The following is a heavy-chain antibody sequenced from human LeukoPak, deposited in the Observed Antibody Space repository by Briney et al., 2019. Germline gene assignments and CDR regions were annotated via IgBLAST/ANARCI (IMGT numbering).Heavy chain of an antibody. V-gene: IGHV3-74*01. CDR1: GFTFSRYW. CDR3: ARHLSGVTGYTYGRGIDY. D-gene: IGHD5-18*01. CDR2: INSDGSST. J-gene: IGHJ4*02. Sequence: QTGGSLRLSCAASGFTFSRYWMHWVRQAPGKGLVWVSRINSDGSSTSYADSVKGRFTISRDNAKTSLYLQMNSLRAEDTAVYYCARHLSGVTGYTYGRGIDYWGQGTLVTVSS.